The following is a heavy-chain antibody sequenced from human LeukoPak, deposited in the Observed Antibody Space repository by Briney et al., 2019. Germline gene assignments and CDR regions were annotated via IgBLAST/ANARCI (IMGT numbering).Heavy chain of an antibody. Sequence: GESLKISCKGFGYSFTRNWIGWVRQMPGKGLEWMGIIYPGDSDTRYSPSFQGQVTISADKSINTAYLQWSSLKASDTAMYYCARRVVSNRNWYLNLWGRGTLVTVSS. CDR1: GYSFTRNW. J-gene: IGHJ2*01. V-gene: IGHV5-51*01. CDR2: IYPGDSDT. D-gene: IGHD4-23*01. CDR3: ARRVVSNRNWYLNL.